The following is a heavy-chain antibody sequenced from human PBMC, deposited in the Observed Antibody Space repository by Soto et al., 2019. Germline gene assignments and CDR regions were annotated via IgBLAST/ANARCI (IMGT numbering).Heavy chain of an antibody. V-gene: IGHV3-33*01. J-gene: IGHJ6*02. CDR2: IWSDGSNK. D-gene: IGHD3-10*01. CDR3: AREVMVRGIKYHAMDV. Sequence: QVQLVESGGGVVQPGRSLSLSCAASGFTFSSYGIHWVRQAPGKGLEWVAVIWSDGSNKYYADSMKGRFTISRDNTKNTLYLQMNSLIAEDTAVYYCAREVMVRGIKYHAMDVWGQGSTVTVS. CDR1: GFTFSSYG.